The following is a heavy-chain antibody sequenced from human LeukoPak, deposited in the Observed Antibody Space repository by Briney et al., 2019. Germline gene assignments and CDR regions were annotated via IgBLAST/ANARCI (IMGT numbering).Heavy chain of an antibody. CDR3: AKDSIRTRYCSSTSCLNFDY. V-gene: IGHV3-23*01. J-gene: IGHJ4*02. D-gene: IGHD2-2*01. CDR2: LSASGGIT. Sequence: GGSLRLSCAASGFAFSSYAMSWVRQAPGKGLEWVSGLSASGGITYYADSVKGRFTISRDNSKNKLYLQMNSLRAEDTAVYYCAKDSIRTRYCSSTSCLNFDYWGQGTLVTVSS. CDR1: GFAFSSYA.